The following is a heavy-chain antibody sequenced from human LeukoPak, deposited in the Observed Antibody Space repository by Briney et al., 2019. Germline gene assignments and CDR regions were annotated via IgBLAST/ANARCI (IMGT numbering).Heavy chain of an antibody. J-gene: IGHJ4*02. Sequence: GGSLRLSCAASGFTFSSYEMNWVRQAPVKGLEWVSYISSSGSTIYYADSVKGRFTISRDNAKNSLYLQMNSLRAEDTAVYYCASALSDYYGSGSSDYWGQGTLVTVSS. CDR2: ISSSGSTI. V-gene: IGHV3-48*03. CDR3: ASALSDYYGSGSSDY. D-gene: IGHD3-10*01. CDR1: GFTFSSYE.